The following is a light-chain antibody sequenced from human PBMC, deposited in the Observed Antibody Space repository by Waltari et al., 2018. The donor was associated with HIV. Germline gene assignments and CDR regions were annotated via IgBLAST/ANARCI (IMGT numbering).Light chain of an antibody. CDR1: SSNIGAGYH. CDR2: GRS. J-gene: IGLJ2*01. V-gene: IGLV1-40*01. Sequence: QSVLTQPPSVSGAPGQRVTISCTGGSSNIGAGYHVHWYQQLPGTAPQLLIYGRSNRPSGVPDRLPGSKSGTSASLAITELQAEDGADYYCQSYDSSLSGVVFGGGTKRTVL. CDR3: QSYDSSLSGVV.